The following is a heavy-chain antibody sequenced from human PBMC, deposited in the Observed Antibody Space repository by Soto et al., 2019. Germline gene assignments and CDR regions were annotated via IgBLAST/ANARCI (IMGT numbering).Heavy chain of an antibody. D-gene: IGHD1-26*01. V-gene: IGHV1-18*01. J-gene: IGHJ6*02. CDR1: GYTFSRSG. Sequence: QVQLVQSGAEVRKPGASVKVSCKPSGYTFSRSGISWVRQAPGQGLEWMGWISTYNGDANYAQKIPGRVTMTTDTSASTAFTELGSLTSDDTAVYYCARRGSVPYYYDGLDVWGQGTTGTVSS. CDR3: ARRGSVPYYYDGLDV. CDR2: ISTYNGDA.